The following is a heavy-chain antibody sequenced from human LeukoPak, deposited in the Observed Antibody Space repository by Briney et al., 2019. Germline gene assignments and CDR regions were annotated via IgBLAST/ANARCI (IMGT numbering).Heavy chain of an antibody. CDR1: GFTLSSYA. Sequence: GGSLRLPCAASGFTLSSYAMHWVRQAPGKGLEWVALISYDGRYKYYADSVKGRFTISRDISKNTLYLQMNSLRAEDTAVYYCATKAAAAKGALDIWGQGTMVTVSS. J-gene: IGHJ3*02. CDR3: ATKAAAAKGALDI. V-gene: IGHV3-30*04. CDR2: ISYDGRYK. D-gene: IGHD6-13*01.